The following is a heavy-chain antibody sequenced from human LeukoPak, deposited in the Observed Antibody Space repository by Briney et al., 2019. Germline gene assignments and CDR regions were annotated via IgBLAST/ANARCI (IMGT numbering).Heavy chain of an antibody. CDR3: AREVAAAGMWSYGMDV. CDR1: GGSISSYY. D-gene: IGHD6-13*01. V-gene: IGHV4-4*07. CDR2: IYTSGST. J-gene: IGHJ6*02. Sequence: SETLSLTCTVSGGSISSYYWSWIRQPAGKGLEWIGRIYTSGSTNYNPSLKSRVTMSVDTSKNQFSLKLSSVTAADTAVYYCAREVAAAGMWSYGMDVWGQGTTVTVSS.